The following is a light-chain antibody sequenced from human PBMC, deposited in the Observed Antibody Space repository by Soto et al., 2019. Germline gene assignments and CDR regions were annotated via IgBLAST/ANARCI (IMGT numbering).Light chain of an antibody. CDR3: QQYQNWLT. CDR1: QSVRSN. Sequence: EIVMTQSPATLSVSPGERAILSCRASQSVRSNLAWYQQKPGQSPRLLIYDASTRATGIPTRFSGSGSGTEFTIIISSLQSEDFAVYYCQQYQNWLTVGGGTEVEIK. CDR2: DAS. J-gene: IGKJ4*01. V-gene: IGKV3-15*01.